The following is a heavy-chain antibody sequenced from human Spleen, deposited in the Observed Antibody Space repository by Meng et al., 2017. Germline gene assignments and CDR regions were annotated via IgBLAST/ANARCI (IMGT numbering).Heavy chain of an antibody. CDR2: IPHRGSS. J-gene: IGHJ4*02. CDR1: GDSFTNHNW. Sequence: QVQLRESGPALVKPSETLSLTCAVSGDSFTNHNWWAWVRQPPGKGLEWIGEIPHRGSSAYNPSLKSRVSMSIDKSRNQFSLKLTSVTAADTAVYYCARGPRYCGGDCYPPHFDYWGQGTLVTVSS. D-gene: IGHD2-21*02. CDR3: ARGPRYCGGDCYPPHFDY. V-gene: IGHV4-4*02.